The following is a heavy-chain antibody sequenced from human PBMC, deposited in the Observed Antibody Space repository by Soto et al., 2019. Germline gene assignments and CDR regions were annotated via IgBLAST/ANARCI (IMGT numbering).Heavy chain of an antibody. CDR1: GGSISSGDYY. Sequence: SETLSLTCTVSGGSISSGDYYWSWIRQPPGKGLEWIWYIYYSGSTYYNPSLKSRVTISADTSKNQFSLKLSSVTAADTAVYYCARDVTTRFDYWGQGTLVTVSS. V-gene: IGHV4-30-4*01. J-gene: IGHJ4*02. CDR3: ARDVTTRFDY. CDR2: IYYSGST. D-gene: IGHD4-17*01.